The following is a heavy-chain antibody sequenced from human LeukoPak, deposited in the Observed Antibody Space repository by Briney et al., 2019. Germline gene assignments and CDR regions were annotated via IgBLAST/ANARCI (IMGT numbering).Heavy chain of an antibody. CDR1: GGSISSYY. CDR2: IYTSGGT. CDR3: AGRGSSSGTFDI. D-gene: IGHD3-10*01. V-gene: IGHV4-4*07. Sequence: SETLSLTCTVSGGSISSYYWTWIRQPAGKRLEWIGRIYTSGGTNYNPSLKSRVTMSVDRSKNEISLHLASLTAADTALYYCAGRGSSSGTFDIWGPGTFVTVSS. J-gene: IGHJ3*02.